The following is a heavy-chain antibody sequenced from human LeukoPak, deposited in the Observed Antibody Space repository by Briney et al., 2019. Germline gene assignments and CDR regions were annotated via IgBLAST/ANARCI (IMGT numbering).Heavy chain of an antibody. V-gene: IGHV1-8*01. J-gene: IGHJ4*02. CDR2: MNPNSGNT. CDR3: ARDQERGLESSSWYFDC. CDR1: GYTFGSYD. D-gene: IGHD6-13*01. Sequence: ASVKVSCKASGYTFGSYDINWVRQATGQGLEWMGWMNPNSGNTGYAQKFQGRVTMTRNTSISTAYMELSSLRSEDTAVYYCARDQERGLESSSWYFDCGGQGTLVTVSS.